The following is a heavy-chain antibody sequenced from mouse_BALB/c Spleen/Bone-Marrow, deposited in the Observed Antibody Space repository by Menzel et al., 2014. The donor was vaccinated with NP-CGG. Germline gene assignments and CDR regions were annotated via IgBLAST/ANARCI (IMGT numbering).Heavy chain of an antibody. CDR3: ARSPNWDPYYAVDS. J-gene: IGHJ4*01. D-gene: IGHD4-1*01. CDR2: IYPGSGST. CDR1: GYTFTDYV. V-gene: IGHV1-77*01. Sequence: VQLQQSGPELVKPGASVEMSCKASGYTFTDYVISWVKQRTGQGLEWIGEIYPGSGSTYSNEKFKGKATLTADKSSNTAYMQLSSLTSEDSAVYFCARSPNWDPYYAVDSWGQGTSVTVSS.